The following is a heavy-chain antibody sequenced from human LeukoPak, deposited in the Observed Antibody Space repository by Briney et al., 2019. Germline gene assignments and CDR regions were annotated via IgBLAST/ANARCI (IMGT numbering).Heavy chain of an antibody. CDR3: ARDAEPLRFLEWFPTNY. Sequence: GASVKVSCKASGYTFTGCYMHWVRQAPGQGLEWMGWINPNSGGTNYAQKFQGRVTMTRDTSISTPYMELSRLRSDDTAVYYCARDAEPLRFLEWFPTNYWGQGTLVTVSS. V-gene: IGHV1-2*02. CDR2: INPNSGGT. CDR1: GYTFTGCY. D-gene: IGHD3-3*01. J-gene: IGHJ4*02.